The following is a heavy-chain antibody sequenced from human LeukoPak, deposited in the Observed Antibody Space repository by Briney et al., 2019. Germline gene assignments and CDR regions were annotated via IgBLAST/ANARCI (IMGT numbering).Heavy chain of an antibody. Sequence: ASVKVSRKASGYTFTSYGISWVRQAPGQGLEWMGWISAYNGNTNYAQKLQGRVTMTTDTSTSTAYMELRSLRSDDTAVYYCARTTYYYGSGSYRFDYWGQGTLVTVSS. CDR2: ISAYNGNT. V-gene: IGHV1-18*04. D-gene: IGHD3-10*01. J-gene: IGHJ4*02. CDR3: ARTTYYYGSGSYRFDY. CDR1: GYTFTSYG.